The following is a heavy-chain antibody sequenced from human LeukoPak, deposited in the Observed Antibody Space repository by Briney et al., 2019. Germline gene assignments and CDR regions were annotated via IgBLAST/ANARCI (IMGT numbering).Heavy chain of an antibody. CDR2: ISYDGSEI. CDR3: AKDRGVAGTMAD. J-gene: IGHJ4*02. CDR1: GFTFSNYG. V-gene: IGHV3-30*18. D-gene: IGHD6-19*01. Sequence: GGSLRLSCAASGFTFSNYGVHWVRQAPGKGLEWVAVISYDGSEIHYVDSVKGRFTISRDNSKNTVYLQMNSLRGEDTAVYYCAKDRGVAGTMADWGQGTLVTVSS.